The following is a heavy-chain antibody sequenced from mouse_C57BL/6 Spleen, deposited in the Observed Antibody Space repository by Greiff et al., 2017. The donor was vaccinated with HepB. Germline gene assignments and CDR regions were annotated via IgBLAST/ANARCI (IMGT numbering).Heavy chain of an antibody. J-gene: IGHJ1*03. CDR3: ARDYYGGGYFDV. Sequence: QVQLKESGAELVKPGASVKISCKASGYAFSSYWMNWVKQRPGKGLEWIGQIYPGDGDTNYNGKFKGKATLTADKSSSTAYMQLSSLTSEDSAVYFCARDYYGGGYFDVWGTGTTVTVSS. CDR1: GYAFSSYW. V-gene: IGHV1-80*01. D-gene: IGHD1-2*01. CDR2: IYPGDGDT.